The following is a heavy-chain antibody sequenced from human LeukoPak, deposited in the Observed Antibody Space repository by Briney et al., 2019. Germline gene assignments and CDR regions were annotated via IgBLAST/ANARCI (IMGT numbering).Heavy chain of an antibody. J-gene: IGHJ4*02. CDR2: IKQDGSQK. V-gene: IGHV3-7*01. CDR1: GFTFSNHW. D-gene: IGHD5-24*01. CDR3: ARVWDGYNPFDY. Sequence: PGGSLRLSCVASGFTFSNHWLTWVRQAPGKGLEWVANIKQDGSQKYYVDSVKGRFTISRDDAKNSLYLQMNSLRAEDTAVYYCARVWDGYNPFDYWGQGTLVTVSS.